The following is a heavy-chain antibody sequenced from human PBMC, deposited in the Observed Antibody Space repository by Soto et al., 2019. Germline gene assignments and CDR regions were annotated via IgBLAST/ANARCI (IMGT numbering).Heavy chain of an antibody. Sequence: HGSLISKEAARGLYWIGHIYYTGSTDYNPSLKSRVTMSVDKSKNQVSLKVSSVTAADTAVYYCARGGGDYDFWNGPQAIDLLGQG. V-gene: IGHV4-61*10. J-gene: IGHJ5*02. CDR2: IYYTGST. D-gene: IGHD3-3*01. CDR3: ARGGGDYDFWNGPQAIDL. CDR1: H.